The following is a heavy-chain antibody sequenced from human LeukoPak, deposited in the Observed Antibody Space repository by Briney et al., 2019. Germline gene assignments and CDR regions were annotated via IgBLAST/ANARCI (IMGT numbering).Heavy chain of an antibody. CDR1: GFTFSSYA. CDR3: VKDTLSSSWFFDC. J-gene: IGHJ4*02. Sequence: QTGGSLRLSCAASGFTFSSYAMHWVRQAPGKGLEWVAVILYDGSNKYYADSVKGRFTISRDNSKNMLYLQMNSLRSEDTAVYYCVKDTLSSSWFFDCWGQGTLVTVSS. V-gene: IGHV3-30-3*01. D-gene: IGHD6-13*01. CDR2: ILYDGSNK.